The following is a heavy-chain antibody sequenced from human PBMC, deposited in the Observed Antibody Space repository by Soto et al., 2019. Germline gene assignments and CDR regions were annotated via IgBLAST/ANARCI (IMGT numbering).Heavy chain of an antibody. CDR3: VRGGCGGLFDP. D-gene: IGHD2-21*01. Sequence: QVQLVESGGGLVPPGGSLRLSCAGSGFTFGDSYMSWIRQAPGKGLEWLSYISPGSRYPAYADSVKGRFTISRDNAKRSLYLQMMSMTAEDTDIYYCVRGGCGGLFDPWGQGTMVTVSS. CDR1: GFTFGDSY. V-gene: IGHV3-11*06. J-gene: IGHJ5*02. CDR2: ISPGSRYP.